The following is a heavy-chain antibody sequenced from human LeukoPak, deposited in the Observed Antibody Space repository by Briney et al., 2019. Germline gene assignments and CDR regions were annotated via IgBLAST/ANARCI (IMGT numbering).Heavy chain of an antibody. CDR1: GDSISSGDYY. CDR3: ARDSGSSWFLNWFDP. CDR2: IYTSGST. D-gene: IGHD6-13*01. J-gene: IGHJ5*02. Sequence: SQTLSLTCTVSGDSISSGDYYWSWIRQPAGKGLEWIGRIYTSGSTNYNPSLKSRVTISVDTSKNQFSLKLSSVTAADTAVYYCARDSGSSWFLNWFDPWGQGTLVTVSS. V-gene: IGHV4-61*02.